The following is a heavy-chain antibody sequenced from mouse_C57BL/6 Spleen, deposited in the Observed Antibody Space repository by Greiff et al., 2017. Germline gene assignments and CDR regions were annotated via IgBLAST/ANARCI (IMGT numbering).Heavy chain of an antibody. CDR3: ARHEGAYSNYAYAMDY. V-gene: IGHV5-12*01. CDR1: GFTFSDYY. J-gene: IGHJ4*01. D-gene: IGHD2-5*01. CDR2: ISNGGGST. Sequence: EVHLVESGGGLVQPGGSLKLSCAASGFTFSDYYMYWVRQTPEKRLEWVAYISNGGGSTYYPDTVKGRFTISRDNAKTTLYLQMSRLKSEDTAMYYCARHEGAYSNYAYAMDYWGQGTSVTVSS.